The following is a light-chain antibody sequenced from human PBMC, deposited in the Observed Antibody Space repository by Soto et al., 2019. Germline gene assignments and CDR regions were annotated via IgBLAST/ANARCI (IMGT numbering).Light chain of an antibody. V-gene: IGKV3-20*01. CDR3: QQYGSSPWT. CDR2: DVS. Sequence: ELVLTQSPATLSLSPGDRATLSCRASQSVTSSLAWFQQKPGQAPRLLIYDVSRRATAIPARFSGSGSGTDFTLTISRLEPEDFAVYYCQQYGSSPWTFGQGTKVDIK. CDR1: QSVTSS. J-gene: IGKJ1*01.